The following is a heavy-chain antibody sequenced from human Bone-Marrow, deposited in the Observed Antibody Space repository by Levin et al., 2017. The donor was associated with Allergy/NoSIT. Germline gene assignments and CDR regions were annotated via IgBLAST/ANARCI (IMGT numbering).Heavy chain of an antibody. D-gene: IGHD3-10*01. V-gene: IGHV3-23*01. CDR1: GITFSSYA. Sequence: SCAVSGITFSSYAMSWVRQAPGKGLEWVSAISDSGHSSYYADSVKGRFTISRDNSKKTLYLQMNSLRAEDTAIYYCASRPPSGSFYNGGYWGQGTLVTVSS. CDR3: ASRPPSGSFYNGGY. J-gene: IGHJ4*02. CDR2: ISDSGHSS.